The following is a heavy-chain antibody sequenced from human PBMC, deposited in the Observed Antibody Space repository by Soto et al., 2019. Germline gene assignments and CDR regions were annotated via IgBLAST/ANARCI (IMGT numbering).Heavy chain of an antibody. Sequence: PGGSLRLSCAASGFNISTNYMTWVRQAPGKGLEWDSLLFSGGTSYYADSVKGRFTISRDNSKNTLFLQMNRLKTEDTAVYYCARGQQASRTRGVQGFDYWGQGTLVTSPQ. J-gene: IGHJ4*02. CDR3: ARGQQASRTRGVQGFDY. D-gene: IGHD3-10*01. CDR1: GFNISTNY. CDR2: LFSGGTS. V-gene: IGHV3-53*01.